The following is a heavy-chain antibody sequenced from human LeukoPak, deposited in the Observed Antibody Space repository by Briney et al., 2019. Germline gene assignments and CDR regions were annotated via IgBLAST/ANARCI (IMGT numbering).Heavy chain of an antibody. Sequence: GGSLRLSCPASGFTFSNYVMSWVRQAPGKGLEWVSAITGGSDSTYYADSVKGRFTISRDNSKNTLYLQMNGLRAEDTAVYYCAKGSAAARPYYLDYWGQGTLVTVSS. J-gene: IGHJ4*02. D-gene: IGHD6-6*01. CDR3: AKGSAAARPYYLDY. CDR2: ITGGSDST. CDR1: GFTFSNYV. V-gene: IGHV3-23*01.